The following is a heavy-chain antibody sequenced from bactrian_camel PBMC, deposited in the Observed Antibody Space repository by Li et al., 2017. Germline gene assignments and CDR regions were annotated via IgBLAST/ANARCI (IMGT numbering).Heavy chain of an antibody. CDR3: AARSVGRCPLFEHWLGNGHTLLAGTLLT. V-gene: IGHV3S55*01. CDR2: IESDGST. Sequence: VQLVESGGGSVEAGGSLTLSCAASGGTIGRYCMGWFRQIPDKEREAVAGIESDGSTSYADSVKGRFTISQDSANHILYLQMRSLKPEDTAMYYCAARSVGRCPLFEHWLGNGHTLLAGTLLTGARGPRSPSP. CDR1: GGTIGRYC. D-gene: IGHD1*01. J-gene: IGHJ6*01.